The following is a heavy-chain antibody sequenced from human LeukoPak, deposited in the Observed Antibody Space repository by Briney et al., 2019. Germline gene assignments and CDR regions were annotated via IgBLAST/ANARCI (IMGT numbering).Heavy chain of an antibody. CDR3: ARGDSSGSFKYFQH. J-gene: IGHJ1*01. Sequence: SVKVSCKASGYTFTGYYMHWVRQAPGQGLEWMGGIIPIFGTANYAQKFQGRVTITTDESTSTAYMELSSLRSEDTAVYYCARGDSSGSFKYFQHWGQGTLVTVSS. CDR1: GYTFTGYY. CDR2: IIPIFGTA. V-gene: IGHV1-69*05. D-gene: IGHD3-22*01.